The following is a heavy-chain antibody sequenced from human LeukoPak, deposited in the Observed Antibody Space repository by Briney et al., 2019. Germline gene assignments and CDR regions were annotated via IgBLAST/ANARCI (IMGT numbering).Heavy chain of an antibody. V-gene: IGHV1-8*01. D-gene: IGHD1-26*01. CDR3: ARGALRVGAQLNIY. Sequence: ASVKVSCKASGYTFTSYDINWVRQATGQGLEWMGWMNPNSGNTGYAQKFQGRVTMTRNTSISTAYMELSSLRSEGTAVYYCARGALRVGAQLNIYWGQGTLVTVSS. CDR1: GYTFTSYD. J-gene: IGHJ4*02. CDR2: MNPNSGNT.